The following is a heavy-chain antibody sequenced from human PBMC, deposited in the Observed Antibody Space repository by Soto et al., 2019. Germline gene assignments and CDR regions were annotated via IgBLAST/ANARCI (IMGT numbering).Heavy chain of an antibody. V-gene: IGHV1-69*02. D-gene: IGHD2-15*01. CDR2: MIPILGIA. CDR3: AACIVAP. Sequence: SVKVSWKASGSSFSSYTIGWVRQAPGQGPEWRGRMIPILGIANYAQKVQGRVTITADKSTSTAYMERSSLRAEGTAVEYWAACIVAPWGR. CDR1: GSSFSSYT. J-gene: IGHJ2*01.